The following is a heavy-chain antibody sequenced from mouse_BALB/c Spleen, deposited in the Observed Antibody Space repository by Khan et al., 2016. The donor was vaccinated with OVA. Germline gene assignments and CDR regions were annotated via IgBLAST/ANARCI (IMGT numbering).Heavy chain of an antibody. CDR1: GYTFSSYW. Sequence: VQLQESGAEQAKPGASVKMSCKTSGYTFSSYWMHWVKQRPGQGLVWIGYINPTYGYTEYNENFKDKATLSSDKSSTKAFMQLTSLTSDDSAVYYCARDRIDYWGQGTTLTVSS. V-gene: IGHV1-4*01. CDR2: INPTYGYT. CDR3: ARDRIDY. J-gene: IGHJ2*01.